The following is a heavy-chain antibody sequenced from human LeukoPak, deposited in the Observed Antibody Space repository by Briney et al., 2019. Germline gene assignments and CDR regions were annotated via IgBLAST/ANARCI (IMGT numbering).Heavy chain of an antibody. CDR1: RFTFTRHA. J-gene: IGHJ4*02. V-gene: IGHV3-23*01. Sequence: GGSPRLSCAASRFTFTRHAMSWVRQAPGKGLEWVSTTGLESVHTLCADSVQGRFTVSRDNSRNTLDLQMDNLTVDDTAIYYRVRGDDIGKHPTRAYYFDIWGQGTLVSVSS. D-gene: IGHD3-10*01. CDR3: VRGDDIGKHPTRAYYFDI. CDR2: TGLESVHT.